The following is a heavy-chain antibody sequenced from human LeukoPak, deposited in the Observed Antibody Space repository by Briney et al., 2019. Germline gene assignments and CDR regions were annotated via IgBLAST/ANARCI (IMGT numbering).Heavy chain of an antibody. J-gene: IGHJ4*02. CDR3: ARGYYDFWSGYYQRAPFEY. CDR1: GGSFSGYY. V-gene: IGHV4-59*01. D-gene: IGHD3-3*01. CDR2: IYYGGST. Sequence: PSETLSLTCAVYGGSFSGYYWSWIRQPPGKGLEWIGYIYYGGSTNYNPSLKSRVTISVDTSKNQFSLKLSSVTAADTAVYYCARGYYDFWSGYYQRAPFEYWGQGTLVTVSS.